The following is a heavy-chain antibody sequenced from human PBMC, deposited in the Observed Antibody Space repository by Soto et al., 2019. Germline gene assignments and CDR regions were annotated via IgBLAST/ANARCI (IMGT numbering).Heavy chain of an antibody. V-gene: IGHV4-30-4*01. Sequence: PSETLSLTCTVSGGSISSVYYYWSWIRQPPGKGLEWMGHIYDSGSTYSNPSVESRASISVDTSKNQFSLKLTSVTDADTAVYYCARGPAGDKVDYWGQGTLVTVSS. CDR3: ARGPAGDKVDY. J-gene: IGHJ4*02. CDR1: GGSISSVYYY. D-gene: IGHD7-27*01. CDR2: IYDSGST.